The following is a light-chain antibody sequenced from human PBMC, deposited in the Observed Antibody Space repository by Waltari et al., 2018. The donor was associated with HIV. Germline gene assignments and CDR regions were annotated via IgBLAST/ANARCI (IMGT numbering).Light chain of an antibody. CDR3: SSYSRGALL. CDR1: THDIVSSQY. V-gene: IGLV2-14*01. J-gene: IGLJ2*01. Sequence: QSVLTQPASVSGSPGQSLPLPCTGPTHDIVSSQYFSWYQQSPDKAPKPIIYEVSNRPSGISSRFSGSKSGNTASLTISGLQADDEAYYHCSSYSRGALLFGGGTKVTVL. CDR2: EVS.